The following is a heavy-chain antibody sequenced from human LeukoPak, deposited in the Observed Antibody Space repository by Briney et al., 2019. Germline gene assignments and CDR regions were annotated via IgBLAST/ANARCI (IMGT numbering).Heavy chain of an antibody. V-gene: IGHV3-23*01. J-gene: IGHJ6*02. Sequence: PGGSLRLSCAASGFTFSSYAMSWVRQAPGKGLEWVSAISGSGGSTYYADSVKGRFTISRDNSKNTLYLQMNSLRAEDTAVYYCAKETYYDILTGYYKAYGMDVWGQGTTVTVSS. D-gene: IGHD3-9*01. CDR2: ISGSGGST. CDR1: GFTFSSYA. CDR3: AKETYYDILTGYYKAYGMDV.